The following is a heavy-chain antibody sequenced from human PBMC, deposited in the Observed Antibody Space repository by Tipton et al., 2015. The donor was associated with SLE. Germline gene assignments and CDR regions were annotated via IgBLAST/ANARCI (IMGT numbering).Heavy chain of an antibody. V-gene: IGHV3-21*01. CDR3: AREEGDGWFDP. CDR2: ISSSSSYI. J-gene: IGHJ5*02. Sequence: SLRLSCAASGFTFSSYSMNWVRQAPGKGLEWVSSISSSSSYIYYADSVKGRFTISRDNAKNSLYLQMNSLRAEDTAVYYCAREEGDGWFDPWGQGTLVTVSS. CDR1: GFTFSSYS. D-gene: IGHD3-16*01.